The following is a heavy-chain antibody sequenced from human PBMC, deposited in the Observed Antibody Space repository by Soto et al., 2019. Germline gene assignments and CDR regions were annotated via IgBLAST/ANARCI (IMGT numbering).Heavy chain of an antibody. CDR3: GREWSTSGDLDY. D-gene: IGHD3-10*01. CDR1: GFTFSSHS. J-gene: IGHJ4*02. Sequence: QVLLVESGGGVVQPGRSLRLSCAASGFTFSSHSIQWVRQAPGKGLEWVAVISYDGSIKYYADSVKGRFTISRDHSKKTAYLQTNSLRAEDTAVFDSGREWSTSGDLDYWGQGTLVIVSS. CDR2: ISYDGSIK. V-gene: IGHV3-30-3*01.